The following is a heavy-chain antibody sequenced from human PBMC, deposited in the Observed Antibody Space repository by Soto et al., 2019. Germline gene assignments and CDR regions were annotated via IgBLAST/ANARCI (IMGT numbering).Heavy chain of an antibody. J-gene: IGHJ4*02. Sequence: GESLKISCKGSGYSFTSYWIGWVRQMPRKSLGWMGIIYPGDSDTRYSPSFQGQVTISADKSISTAYLQWSSLKASDTAMYYCARQYYYYGSGSRHLDYWGQGTLVTVSS. CDR1: GYSFTSYW. CDR2: IYPGDSDT. V-gene: IGHV5-51*01. D-gene: IGHD3-10*01. CDR3: ARQYYYYGSGSRHLDY.